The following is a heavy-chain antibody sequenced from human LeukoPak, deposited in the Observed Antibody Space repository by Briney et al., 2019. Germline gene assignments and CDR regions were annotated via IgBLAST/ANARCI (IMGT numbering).Heavy chain of an antibody. J-gene: IGHJ4*02. D-gene: IGHD3-22*01. CDR3: ARDELYYYDSSGYYLHY. CDR2: IYTSGST. CDR1: GGSISSGSYY. Sequence: SETLSLTCTVSGGSISSGSYYWSWIRQPAGKGLEWIGRIYTSGSTNYNPSLKSRVTISVDTSNNQFSLKLSSVTAADTAVYYCARDELYYYDSSGYYLHYWGQGTLVTVSS. V-gene: IGHV4-61*02.